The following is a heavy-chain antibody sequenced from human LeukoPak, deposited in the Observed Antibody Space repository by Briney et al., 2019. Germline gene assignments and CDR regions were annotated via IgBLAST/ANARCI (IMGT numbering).Heavy chain of an antibody. V-gene: IGHV1-69*13. D-gene: IGHD6-13*01. CDR1: GGTFSSYA. J-gene: IGHJ5*02. CDR2: IIPIFGTA. CDR3: ARDRASGYSSSWYWGNWFDP. Sequence: GASVKVSCKASGGTFSSYAISWVRQAPGQGLEWMGGIIPIFGTANYAQKFQGRVTITADESTSTAYMELSRLRSDDTAVYYCARDRASGYSSSWYWGNWFDPWGQGTLVTVSS.